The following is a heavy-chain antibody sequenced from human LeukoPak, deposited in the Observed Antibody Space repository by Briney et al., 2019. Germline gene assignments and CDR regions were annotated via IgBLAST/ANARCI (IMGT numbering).Heavy chain of an antibody. CDR2: IYTSGTT. V-gene: IGHV4-4*09. Sequence: PSETLSLTCSVSGDSISSYYWSWIRQPPGKGLEWIGFIYTSGTTTYNPSLESRVTMSVDMSNNQFSLKLTSVTAADTAVYYCARRINYRGFYFDSWGQRALVTVSS. D-gene: IGHD5-24*01. CDR3: ARRINYRGFYFDS. J-gene: IGHJ4*02. CDR1: GDSISSYY.